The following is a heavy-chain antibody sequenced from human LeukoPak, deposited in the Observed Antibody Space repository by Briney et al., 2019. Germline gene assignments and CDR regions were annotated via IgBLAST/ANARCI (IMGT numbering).Heavy chain of an antibody. CDR2: TYTGGNS. D-gene: IGHD3-22*01. V-gene: IGHV3-53*01. CDR1: GFTVSSIH. Sequence: GRSLRLSCAASGFTVSSIHMVWVRQAPGKGLEWVSVTYTGGNSYYADSVKGRFIISRDISKNTLYLQMNSLRAEDSALYYCARGGRGSAAVVAPRSFDIWGQGTMVTVSS. CDR3: ARGGRGSAAVVAPRSFDI. J-gene: IGHJ3*02.